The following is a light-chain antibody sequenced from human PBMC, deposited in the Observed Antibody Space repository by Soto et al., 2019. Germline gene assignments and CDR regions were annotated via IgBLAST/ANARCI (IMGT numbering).Light chain of an antibody. CDR3: QQYGSSPLLT. CDR1: QSVSSSY. V-gene: IGKV3-20*01. Sequence: IVMTQSPATLSVSPGERATLSCRASQSVSSSYLAWYQQNPGQAPRLLIYGASSRATGIPDRFSGSGSGTDFTLTISRLEPEDFAVYYCQQYGSSPLLTFGGGTKVDIK. CDR2: GAS. J-gene: IGKJ4*01.